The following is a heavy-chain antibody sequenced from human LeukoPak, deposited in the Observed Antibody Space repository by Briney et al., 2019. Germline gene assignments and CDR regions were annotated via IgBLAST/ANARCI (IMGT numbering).Heavy chain of an antibody. CDR2: FSGSGGST. Sequence: GGSLRLSCAASGFTFSSYAMSWVRQAPGKGLECISGFSGSGGSTYYADSVKGRFTISRDNSKNTLYLQMNSLRGEDTAVYYCAKETGPRRYYSDSSGYRPYYFDYWGQGTLVTVSS. CDR3: AKETGPRRYYSDSSGYRPYYFDY. CDR1: GFTFSSYA. V-gene: IGHV3-23*01. D-gene: IGHD3-22*01. J-gene: IGHJ4*02.